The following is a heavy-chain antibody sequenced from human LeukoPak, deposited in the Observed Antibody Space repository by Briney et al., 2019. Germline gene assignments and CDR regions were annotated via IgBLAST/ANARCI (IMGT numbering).Heavy chain of an antibody. Sequence: GRSLRLSCAASGFTFSSYAMHWVRQAPGKGLEWVAVISYDGSNKYYADSVKGRFTISRDNSKNTLYLQMNSLRAEDTAVYYCARDSLRTATAIPNYYYGMDVWGQGTTVTVSS. CDR3: ARDSLRTATAIPNYYYGMDV. CDR1: GFTFSSYA. V-gene: IGHV3-30-3*01. D-gene: IGHD2-21*02. CDR2: ISYDGSNK. J-gene: IGHJ6*02.